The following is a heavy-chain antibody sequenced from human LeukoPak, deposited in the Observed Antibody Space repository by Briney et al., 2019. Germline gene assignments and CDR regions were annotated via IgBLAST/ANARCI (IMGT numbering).Heavy chain of an antibody. CDR2: IWYDEINK. Sequence: PGGSLRLSCAASGFTFSNYGMHWVRQAPGKGLEWVAVIWYDEINKYYADSVKGRFTISRDNSKNTLYLQMNSLRAEDTAVYYCTRDSTTFRFGYWGQGTLVTVSS. CDR3: TRDSTTFRFGY. CDR1: GFTFSNYG. J-gene: IGHJ4*02. D-gene: IGHD4-11*01. V-gene: IGHV3-33*01.